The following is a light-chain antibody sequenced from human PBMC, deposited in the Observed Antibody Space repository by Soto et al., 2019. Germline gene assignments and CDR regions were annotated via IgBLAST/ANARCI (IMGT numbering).Light chain of an antibody. CDR3: SSHASAIVV. J-gene: IGLJ3*02. CDR1: SRAVAEYNY. Sequence: QSALTQPDSVSGSPGQSITISCTGSSRAVAEYNYVSWYQQHPGKAPKLIIYDVSSRPSGVSNRFSGSKSGNTASLTISGLQAEDEADYYCSSHASAIVVYGGGTKVTVL. V-gene: IGLV2-14*03. CDR2: DVS.